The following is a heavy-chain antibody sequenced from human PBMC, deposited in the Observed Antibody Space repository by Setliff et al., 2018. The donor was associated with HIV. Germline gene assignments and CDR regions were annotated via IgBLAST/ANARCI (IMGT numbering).Heavy chain of an antibody. J-gene: IGHJ4*02. CDR2: IYHSGTS. D-gene: IGHD6-25*01. V-gene: IGHV4-38-2*01. CDR3: ARHLDLRRRLHGYFFEY. Sequence: ETLSLTCGVSGYSVNSDYNWGWIRQPPGKGLEWIGYIYHSGTSNKNPSLKSRVTVSVDTSKNQFSMTLNYVTAADTAVYYCARHLDLRRRLHGYFFEYWGQGTLVTVSS. CDR1: GYSVNSDYN.